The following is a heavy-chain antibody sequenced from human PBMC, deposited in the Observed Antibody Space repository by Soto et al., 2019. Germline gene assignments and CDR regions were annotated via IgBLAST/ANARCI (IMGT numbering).Heavy chain of an antibody. CDR1: GFTFGNYA. CDR3: SFFPYYYDSSVPHEA. D-gene: IGHD3-22*01. Sequence: LRLSCATSGFTFGNYAMSWFRRAPGKGLEWVGFIRRKGYGGTTEYAASVKGRFAISRDDSKSIAYLQMNSLKTEDTAMYYCSFFPYYYDSSVPHEAWGHGTLVTVSS. V-gene: IGHV3-49*03. J-gene: IGHJ5*01. CDR2: IRRKGYGGTT.